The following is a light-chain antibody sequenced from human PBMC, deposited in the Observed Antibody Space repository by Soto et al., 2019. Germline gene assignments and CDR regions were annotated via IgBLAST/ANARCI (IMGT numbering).Light chain of an antibody. Sequence: QSALTQPPSASGSPGQSVTISCTGTGSDVGGYNYVSWYQQHPGKAPKLMIYEVSKRPSGVPDRFSGSKSGNTASLTVSGLQAEDEDDYYCSSYAGSNNPYVFGTGTKLTVL. CDR2: EVS. CDR3: SSYAGSNNPYV. V-gene: IGLV2-8*01. J-gene: IGLJ1*01. CDR1: GSDVGGYNY.